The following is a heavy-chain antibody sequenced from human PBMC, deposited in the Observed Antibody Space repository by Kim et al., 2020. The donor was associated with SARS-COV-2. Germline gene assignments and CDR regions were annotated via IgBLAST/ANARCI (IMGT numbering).Heavy chain of an antibody. CDR3: ARGRGRNDYGYYYGMDV. V-gene: IGHV4-34*01. Sequence: SETLSLTCAVYGGSFSAYYWTWIRQTPGKGLEWIGEIYHDGSTQYNPSLKSRVIISVDTSKQQFSLNLTSVTAADSAVYFCARGRGRNDYGYYYGMDVWGQGTKVTVSS. CDR2: IYHDGST. J-gene: IGHJ6*02. CDR1: GGSFSAYY. D-gene: IGHD3-16*01.